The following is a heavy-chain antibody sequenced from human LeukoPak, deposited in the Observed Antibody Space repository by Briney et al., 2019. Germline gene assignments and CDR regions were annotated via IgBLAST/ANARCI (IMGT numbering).Heavy chain of an antibody. J-gene: IGHJ6*02. CDR3: AREGRVHGMDV. Sequence: PSETLSLTCAVSGGSISSGGYSWRWIRQPPGKGLEWIGYIYHSGSTNYNPSLKSRVTISVDTSKNQFSLKLSSVTAADTAVYYCAREGRVHGMDVWGQGTTVTVSS. CDR1: GGSISSGGYS. D-gene: IGHD3-10*01. V-gene: IGHV4-30-2*01. CDR2: IYHSGST.